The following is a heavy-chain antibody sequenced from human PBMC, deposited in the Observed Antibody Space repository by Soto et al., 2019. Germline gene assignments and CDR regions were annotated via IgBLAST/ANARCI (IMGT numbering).Heavy chain of an antibody. V-gene: IGHV3-49*03. D-gene: IGHD3-10*01. Sequence: PGGSLRLSCTASGFTFGDYAMSWFRQAPGKGLEWVGFIRSKAYGGTTEYAASVKGRFTISRDDSKSIAYLQMNSLKTEDTAVYYCTRDRAMVRGAPTYWGQGTLVTVSS. CDR1: GFTFGDYA. J-gene: IGHJ4*02. CDR2: IRSKAYGGTT. CDR3: TRDRAMVRGAPTY.